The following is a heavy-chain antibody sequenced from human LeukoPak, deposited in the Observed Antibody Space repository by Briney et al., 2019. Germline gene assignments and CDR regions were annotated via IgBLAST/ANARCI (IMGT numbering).Heavy chain of an antibody. D-gene: IGHD6-6*01. J-gene: IGHJ6*03. CDR1: GYTLTSYD. Sequence: GASVKVSLKGSGYTLTSYDINWVRQAPGQGLEWVGWMKPNSGNTGYAQKFQGRVTMTRNTSISTAYMELSSLRSEDTAVYYCARESSSAGPYYYYYMDVWGKGTTVTVSS. CDR3: ARESSSAGPYYYYYMDV. CDR2: MKPNSGNT. V-gene: IGHV1-8*01.